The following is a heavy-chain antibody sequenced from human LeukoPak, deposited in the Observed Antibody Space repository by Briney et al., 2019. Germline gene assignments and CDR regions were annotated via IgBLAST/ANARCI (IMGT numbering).Heavy chain of an antibody. V-gene: IGHV3-21*01. D-gene: IGHD3-9*01. Sequence: GGSLRLSCAASGFTFSSYSMNWVRQAPGKGLEWVSSISSSSSYIYYADSVKGRFTISRDNAKNSLYLQMNSMRAEDTAVYYCARADRILRYFDWLASNGMDVWGQGTTVTVSS. J-gene: IGHJ6*02. CDR3: ARADRILRYFDWLASNGMDV. CDR1: GFTFSSYS. CDR2: ISSSSSYI.